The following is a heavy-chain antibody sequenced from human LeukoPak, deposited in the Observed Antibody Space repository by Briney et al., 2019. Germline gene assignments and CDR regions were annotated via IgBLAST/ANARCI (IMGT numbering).Heavy chain of an antibody. CDR2: ISGYNGNT. Sequence: ASVKVSCKASGYTFTSYGISWVRQAPGQGLEWMGWISGYNGNTNYAQNLQGRVTMTTDTSTSTVYMELRSLRSDDTAVYYCARDLPYSSSWESIDYWGQGTLVTVSS. CDR3: ARDLPYSSSWESIDY. V-gene: IGHV1-18*01. CDR1: GYTFTSYG. D-gene: IGHD6-13*01. J-gene: IGHJ4*02.